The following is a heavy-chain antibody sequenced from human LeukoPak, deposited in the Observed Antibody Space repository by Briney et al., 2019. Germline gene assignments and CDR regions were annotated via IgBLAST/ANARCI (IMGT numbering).Heavy chain of an antibody. CDR2: IIPIFGTA. D-gene: IGHD2-15*01. V-gene: IGHV1-69*05. Sequence: SVKVSCKASGGTFSSYAISWVRQAPGQGLEWMGRIIPIFGTANYAQKFQGRVTITTDESTSTAYMELSSLRSEDTAVYYCARGGGYCSGGSCYGDYYYYYMDVWGKGTTVTVSS. J-gene: IGHJ6*03. CDR3: ARGGGYCSGGSCYGDYYYYYMDV. CDR1: GGTFSSYA.